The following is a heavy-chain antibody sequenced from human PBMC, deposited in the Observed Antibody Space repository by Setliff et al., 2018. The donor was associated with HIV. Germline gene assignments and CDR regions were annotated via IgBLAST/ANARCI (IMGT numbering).Heavy chain of an antibody. CDR2: IYYSGST. CDR1: GGSISSSTYY. CDR3: ARRDGYSYGFYFDC. J-gene: IGHJ4*02. Sequence: SETLSLTCTVSGGSISSSTYYWGWIRQPPGKGLEWIGTIYYSGSTYYNPSLKSRLTISVDTSKNQFSLKLSSVTAADTAVYYCARRDGYSYGFYFDCWGQGTLVTVSS. D-gene: IGHD5-18*01. V-gene: IGHV4-39*01.